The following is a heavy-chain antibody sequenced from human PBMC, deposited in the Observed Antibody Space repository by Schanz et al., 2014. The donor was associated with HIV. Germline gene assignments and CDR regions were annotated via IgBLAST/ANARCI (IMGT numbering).Heavy chain of an antibody. Sequence: QVQLVLSGAEVKRPGASVKVSCKASGYTFTSYGITWVRQAPGQGLEWMGWISTYNGNTIYAQKFQGRVTMTTDTSTSTAYMELRSLRSTDTPVYYCASLVGATGLELDYWGQGTLVTVSS. J-gene: IGHJ4*02. CDR2: ISTYNGNT. CDR1: GYTFTSYG. D-gene: IGHD1-26*01. CDR3: ASLVGATGLELDY. V-gene: IGHV1-18*01.